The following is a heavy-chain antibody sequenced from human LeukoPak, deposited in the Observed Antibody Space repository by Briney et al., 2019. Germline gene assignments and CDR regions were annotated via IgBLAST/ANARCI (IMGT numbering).Heavy chain of an antibody. CDR1: GFTFSSTW. CDR3: ARDWYHAIDY. V-gene: IGHV3-74*03. Sequence: GGSLRLSCAASGFTFSSTWMHWVRQVPGKELVWVARIESDGRRTTYAESVKGRFTISRDNAKNTLYLEMNSLRVEDTAVYYRARDWYHAIDYWGQGTLVTVSS. CDR2: IESDGRRT. J-gene: IGHJ4*02. D-gene: IGHD2-2*01.